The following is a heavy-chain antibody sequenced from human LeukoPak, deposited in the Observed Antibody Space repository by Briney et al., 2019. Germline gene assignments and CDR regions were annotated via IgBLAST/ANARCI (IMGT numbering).Heavy chain of an antibody. Sequence: ASVKVSCKASGYTFTSYGISWVRQAPGQGLEWMGWISAYNGNTNYAQKLQGRVTMTTDTSTSTAYMELRSPRSDDTAVYYCARVNYYDSSGYYSFGYWGQGTLVTVSS. CDR2: ISAYNGNT. D-gene: IGHD3-22*01. J-gene: IGHJ4*02. V-gene: IGHV1-18*01. CDR1: GYTFTSYG. CDR3: ARVNYYDSSGYYSFGY.